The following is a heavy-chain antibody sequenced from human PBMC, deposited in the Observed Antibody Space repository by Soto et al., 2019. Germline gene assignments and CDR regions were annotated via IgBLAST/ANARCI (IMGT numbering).Heavy chain of an antibody. D-gene: IGHD6-13*01. Sequence: QVQLVQSGAEVKKPGSSVKVSCKASGGTFSSYAISWVRQAPGQGLEWMGGIIPIFGTANYAQKFQGRVTITADESTRPAYMELSSLRSEDTAVYYCARVGSAGYSSSGGDDYWGQGTLVTVSS. J-gene: IGHJ4*02. V-gene: IGHV1-69*01. CDR3: ARVGSAGYSSSGGDDY. CDR2: IIPIFGTA. CDR1: GGTFSSYA.